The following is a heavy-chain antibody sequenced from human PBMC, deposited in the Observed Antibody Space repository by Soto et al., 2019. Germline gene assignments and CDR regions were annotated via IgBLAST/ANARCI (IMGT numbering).Heavy chain of an antibody. D-gene: IGHD6-13*01. Sequence: SETLSLTCTVSGGSISSGGYYWSWIRQHPGKGLEWIGYIYYSGSTYYNPSLKSRVTISVDTSKNQFSLKLSSVTAADTAVYYCARKVHRIHSSSSYPRYYYYGMDVWGQGTTVTVSS. CDR3: ARKVHRIHSSSSYPRYYYYGMDV. CDR1: GGSISSGGYY. V-gene: IGHV4-31*03. J-gene: IGHJ6*02. CDR2: IYYSGST.